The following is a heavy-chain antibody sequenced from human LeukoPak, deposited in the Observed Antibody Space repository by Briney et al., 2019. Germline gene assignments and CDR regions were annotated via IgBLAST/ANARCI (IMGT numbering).Heavy chain of an antibody. D-gene: IGHD1-1*01. CDR1: GFTFNNYA. J-gene: IGHJ4*02. Sequence: PGGSVRLSCASSGFTFNNYAMTWVRQAPGKGLEWVSSITASGGSTYCTDSVKGRFTISRDNSKNTLYLQMSSLRAEDTAVYYCARDYPTSGIVTIFDYWGQGTLVTVSS. V-gene: IGHV3-23*01. CDR3: ARDYPTSGIVTIFDY. CDR2: ITASGGST.